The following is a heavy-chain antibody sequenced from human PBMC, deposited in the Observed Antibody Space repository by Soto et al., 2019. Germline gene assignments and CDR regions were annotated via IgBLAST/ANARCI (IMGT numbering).Heavy chain of an antibody. CDR2: ISAYNVNT. Sequence: ASVKVSCKASGYTFISYGFSWVRQAPGQGLEWMGWISAYNVNTSYVQSLQGRVTLTTDTSTSTAYMELRSLRSDDTAVYYCARDGITVAGNFDYWGQGALVTVSS. CDR3: ARDGITVAGNFDY. V-gene: IGHV1-18*01. CDR1: GYTFISYG. J-gene: IGHJ4*02. D-gene: IGHD6-19*01.